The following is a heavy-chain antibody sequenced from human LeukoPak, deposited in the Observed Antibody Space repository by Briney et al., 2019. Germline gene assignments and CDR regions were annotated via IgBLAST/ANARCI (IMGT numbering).Heavy chain of an antibody. CDR2: IVVGSGNT. V-gene: IGHV1-58*01. CDR1: GLTFTSSA. Sequence: GTSVKVSCKASGLTFTSSAVQWVRQARGQRLEWIGWIVVGSGNTNYAQKFQERVTITRDMSTSTAYMELSSLRSEDTAVYYCAASLPSIAAAGTDFDYWGQGTLVTVSS. J-gene: IGHJ4*02. D-gene: IGHD6-13*01. CDR3: AASLPSIAAAGTDFDY.